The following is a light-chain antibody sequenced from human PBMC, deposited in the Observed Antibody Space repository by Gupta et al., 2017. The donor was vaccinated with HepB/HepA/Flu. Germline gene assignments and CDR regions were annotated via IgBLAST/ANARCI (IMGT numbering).Light chain of an antibody. V-gene: IGKV1-39*01. CDR1: QSISSY. CDR2: AAS. J-gene: IGKJ2*01. CDR3: QQSYSNPPYT. Sequence: DIQMTQSPSSLSASVGDRVTITCRASQSISSYLNWYQQKPGKAPKLLIYAASSWQSGVPSRFSGSGCGTDLTLTISSRQPEDFATYYCQQSYSNPPYTFGQGTKLEIK.